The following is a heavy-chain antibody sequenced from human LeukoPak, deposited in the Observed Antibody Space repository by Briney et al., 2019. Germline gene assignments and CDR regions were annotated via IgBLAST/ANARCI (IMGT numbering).Heavy chain of an antibody. CDR2: ISGSGGSK. CDR3: AKLTSASGAYGVDV. V-gene: IGHV3-23*01. Sequence: PGGSLRLSCAASGFTFSSYAMNRVREAPGKGLDWDSTISGSGGSKHYADSAEGRFTISRDNSKNTVYLQMNSLRAEDTAIYYCAKLTSASGAYGVDVWGQGTTVTVSS. J-gene: IGHJ6*02. CDR1: GFTFSSYA. D-gene: IGHD3-10*01.